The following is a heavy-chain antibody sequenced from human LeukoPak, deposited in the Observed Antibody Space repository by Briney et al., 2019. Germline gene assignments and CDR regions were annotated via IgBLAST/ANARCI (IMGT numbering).Heavy chain of an antibody. D-gene: IGHD3-10*01. Sequence: SETLSLTCTVSGDSVSSAGFHWSWIRQPPGRRLEWIGYISYSGSTNYNPSFNSRVTISLDTSNNQFSLKLSSLTAADTAIYFCANYKPGPGSFYVDYWGQGALVSVSS. V-gene: IGHV4-61*08. CDR3: ANYKPGPGSFYVDY. CDR2: ISYSGST. CDR1: GDSVSSAGFH. J-gene: IGHJ4*02.